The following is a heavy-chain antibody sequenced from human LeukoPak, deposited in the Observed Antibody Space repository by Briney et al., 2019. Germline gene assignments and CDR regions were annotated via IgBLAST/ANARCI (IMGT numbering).Heavy chain of an antibody. J-gene: IGHJ6*02. Sequence: GGSLRLSCAASGFTVSSNYMSWVRQAPGKGLEWVSVIYSGGSTYYADSVKGRFTISRDNSKNTLHLQMNSLRAEDTAVYYCARDVVGDYYYYYGMDVWGQGTTVTVSS. D-gene: IGHD2-21*02. CDR1: GFTVSSNY. CDR3: ARDVVGDYYYYYGMDV. CDR2: IYSGGST. V-gene: IGHV3-66*01.